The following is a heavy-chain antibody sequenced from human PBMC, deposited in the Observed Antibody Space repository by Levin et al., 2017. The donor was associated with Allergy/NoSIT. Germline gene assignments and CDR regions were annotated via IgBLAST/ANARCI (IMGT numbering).Heavy chain of an antibody. D-gene: IGHD5-18*01. V-gene: IGHV3-30-3*01. J-gene: IGHJ4*02. CDR3: ARAVQIWYLDF. CDR2: ILHDGSTK. CDR1: GFMFSSYP. Sequence: SCAVSGFMFSSYPLHWVRQAPGKGLEWVAIILHDGSTKYYADSVKGRFTISRDNSKNTLYLQMNSLSAEDTAVYYCARAVQIWYLDFWGQGTLVTVSS.